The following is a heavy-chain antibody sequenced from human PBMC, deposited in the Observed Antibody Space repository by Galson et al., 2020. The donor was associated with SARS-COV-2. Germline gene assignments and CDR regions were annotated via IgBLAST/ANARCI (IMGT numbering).Heavy chain of an antibody. CDR1: GGSISSSSYY. CDR3: ASSGSYPNWFDP. V-gene: IGHV4-39*07. D-gene: IGHD1-26*01. CDR2: IYYSGST. J-gene: IGHJ5*02. Sequence: SETLSLTCTVSGGSISSSSYYWGWIRQPPGKGLEWIGSIYYSGSTYYNPSLKSRVTISVDTSKNQFSLKLSSVTAADTAVYYCASSGSYPNWFDPWGQGTLVTVSS.